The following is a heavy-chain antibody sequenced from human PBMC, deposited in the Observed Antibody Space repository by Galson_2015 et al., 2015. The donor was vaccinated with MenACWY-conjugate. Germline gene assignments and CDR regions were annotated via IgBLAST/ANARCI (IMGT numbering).Heavy chain of an antibody. J-gene: IGHJ5*02. V-gene: IGHV3-7*03. CDR2: IKQDGSEK. CDR3: ARDGSGTYYRLFRDL. Sequence: SLRLSCAVSGFTFRSYWMSWVRQAPGKALEWVANIKQDGSEKYYVDSVKGRFTVSRDNPKNSLYLQMNSLRVEDTAVYYCARDGSGTYYRLFRDLWGQGTLVTVSS. CDR1: GFTFRSYW. D-gene: IGHD3-10*01.